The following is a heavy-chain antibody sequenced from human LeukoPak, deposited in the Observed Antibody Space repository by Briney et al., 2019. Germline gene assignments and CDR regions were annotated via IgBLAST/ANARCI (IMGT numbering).Heavy chain of an antibody. J-gene: IGHJ6*03. CDR3: ARRGIVVVPAAIRFYYYYYMDV. D-gene: IGHD2-2*02. CDR1: GGSFSGYY. CDR2: INHSGST. V-gene: IGHV4-34*01. Sequence: SETLSLTCAVYGGSFSGYYWSWIRQPPGKGLEWIGEINHSGSTNYNPSLKSRVTISVDTSKNQFSLKLSSVTAADTAVYYCARRGIVVVPAAIRFYYYYYMDVWGKGTTVTVSS.